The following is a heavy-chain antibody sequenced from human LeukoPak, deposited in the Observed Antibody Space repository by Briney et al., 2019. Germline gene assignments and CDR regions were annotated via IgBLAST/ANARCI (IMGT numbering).Heavy chain of an antibody. D-gene: IGHD3-10*01. V-gene: IGHV1-18*01. CDR1: GYTFTSYG. CDR3: ARDYGSGSFIKGCTDV. Sequence: GASVKVSCKASGYTFTSYGISWVRQAPGQGLEWMGWISAYNGNTNYAQKLQGRVTMTTDTSTSTAYMELRSLRSDDTAVYYCARDYGSGSFIKGCTDVWGQGTTVTVSS. CDR2: ISAYNGNT. J-gene: IGHJ6*02.